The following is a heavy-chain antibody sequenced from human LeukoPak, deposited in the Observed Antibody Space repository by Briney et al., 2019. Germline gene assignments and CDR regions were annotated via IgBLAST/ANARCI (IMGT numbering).Heavy chain of an antibody. CDR3: ARSLSGSQGGGGDAFDI. V-gene: IGHV1-69*06. D-gene: IGHD1-26*01. CDR2: IIPIFGTA. J-gene: IGHJ3*02. CDR1: GYTFTSYY. Sequence: SVKVSCKASGYTFTSYYMHWVRQAPGQGLEWMGGIIPIFGTANYAQKFQGRVTITADKSTSTAYMELSSLRSEDTAVYYCARSLSGSQGGGGDAFDIWGQGTMVTVSS.